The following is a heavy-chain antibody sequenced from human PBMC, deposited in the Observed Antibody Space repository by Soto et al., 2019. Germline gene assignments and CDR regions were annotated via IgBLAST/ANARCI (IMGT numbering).Heavy chain of an antibody. CDR3: ATGCSGGSCYSYYYYYGMDV. Sequence: GGSLRLSCAASGFTFSSYGMRWVRKAPGKGLEWVAVISYDGSNKYYADSVKGRFTISRDNSKNTLYLQMNSLRAEDTAVYYCATGCSGGSCYSYYYYYGMDVWGQGTTVTVSS. J-gene: IGHJ6*02. D-gene: IGHD2-15*01. V-gene: IGHV3-30*03. CDR1: GFTFSSYG. CDR2: ISYDGSNK.